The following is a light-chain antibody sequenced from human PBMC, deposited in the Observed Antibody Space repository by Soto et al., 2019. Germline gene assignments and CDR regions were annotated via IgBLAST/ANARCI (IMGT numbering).Light chain of an antibody. CDR2: SAT. J-gene: IGKJ1*01. Sequence: DIPMTQSPSSVSASVGDRITITCRTSQSFSNYLTWYQHKPGKAPKLLIYSATVLQSGVPSRFSGRGSVTDCTLTIRRLQPEDSATCCSQQTYTIPWTFGQWTRLEI. V-gene: IGKV1-39*01. CDR1: QSFSNY. CDR3: QQTYTIPWT.